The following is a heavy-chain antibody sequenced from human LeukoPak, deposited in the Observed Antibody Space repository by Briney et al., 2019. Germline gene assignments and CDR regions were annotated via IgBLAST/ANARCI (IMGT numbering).Heavy chain of an antibody. CDR1: GYTFTGYY. J-gene: IGHJ6*03. CDR3: ARGTIFGVNYYYYYMDV. D-gene: IGHD3-3*01. Sequence: ASVKVSCKASGYTFTGYYMHWVRQAPGQGLEWMGWINPNSGGTNYAQKFQGRVTMTRDTSTSTAYMELSRLRSDDTAVYYCARGTIFGVNYYYYYMDVWGKGTTVTVSS. V-gene: IGHV1-2*02. CDR2: INPNSGGT.